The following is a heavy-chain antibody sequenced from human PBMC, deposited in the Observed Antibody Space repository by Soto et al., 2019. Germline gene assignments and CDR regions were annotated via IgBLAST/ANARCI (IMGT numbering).Heavy chain of an antibody. CDR3: ARTYYYDSSGYYSHDAFDI. D-gene: IGHD3-22*01. CDR2: IIPIFGTA. Sequence: SVKVSCKASGGTFSSYAISWVRQAPGQGLEWMGGIIPIFGTANYAQKFQGRVTITADESTSTAYMELSSLRSEDTAVYYCARTYYYDSSGYYSHDAFDIWGQGTMVTVSS. CDR1: GGTFSSYA. V-gene: IGHV1-69*13. J-gene: IGHJ3*02.